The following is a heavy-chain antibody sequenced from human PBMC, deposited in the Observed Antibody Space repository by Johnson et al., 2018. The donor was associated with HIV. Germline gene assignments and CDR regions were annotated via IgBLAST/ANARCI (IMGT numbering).Heavy chain of an antibody. CDR1: GFTFSSYA. V-gene: IGHV3-23*04. J-gene: IGHJ3*02. D-gene: IGHD2-15*01. Sequence: VQLVESGGGLVQPGGSLRLSCAASGFTFSSYAMSWVRQAPGKGLEWVSVISGSGGSTYYADSVKGRFTISRDNSKNTLYLQMNSLRAEDTAVYYCAEGIKGDGGSYCNDAFISGAKGQWSPSLQ. CDR2: ISGSGGST. CDR3: AEGIKGDGGSYCNDAFIS.